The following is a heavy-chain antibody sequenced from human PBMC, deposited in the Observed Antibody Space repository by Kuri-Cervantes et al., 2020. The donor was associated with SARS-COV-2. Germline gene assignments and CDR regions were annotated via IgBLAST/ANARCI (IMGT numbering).Heavy chain of an antibody. CDR1: GFTFSSYA. CDR3: AKETTIVVVVAVAH. V-gene: IGHV3-23*01. CDR2: ISGSGAST. Sequence: GESLKITCTATGFTFSSYAMNWVRQAPGKGLEWVSRISGSGASTYYTDSVKGRFTISRDNPKNTLYLQMNSLRADDTALYYCAKETTIVVVVAVAHWGQGTLVTVSS. D-gene: IGHD2-15*01. J-gene: IGHJ4*02.